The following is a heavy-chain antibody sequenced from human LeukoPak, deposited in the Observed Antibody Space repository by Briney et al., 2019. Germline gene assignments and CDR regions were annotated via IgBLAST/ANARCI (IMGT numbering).Heavy chain of an antibody. D-gene: IGHD2/OR15-2a*01. Sequence: SETLSLTCTVSGGSISSGGYYWSWIRQHPGKGLEWIGYIYYSGSTYYNPSLKSRVTISVDTSKNQFSLKLSSVTAADTAVYFCARAPISVIAGDPYYFDYLGQGTLVTVSS. V-gene: IGHV4-31*03. J-gene: IGHJ4*02. CDR3: ARAPISVIAGDPYYFDY. CDR1: GGSISSGGYY. CDR2: IYYSGST.